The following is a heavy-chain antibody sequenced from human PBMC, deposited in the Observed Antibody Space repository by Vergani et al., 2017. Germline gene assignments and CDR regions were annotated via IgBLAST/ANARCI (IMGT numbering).Heavy chain of an antibody. CDR3: ARGDTYYDFWSGYTDY. CDR1: GGTFSSYA. D-gene: IGHD3-3*01. V-gene: IGHV1-69*11. J-gene: IGHJ4*02. Sequence: QVQLVQSGAEVKKPGSSVKVSCKASGGTFSSYAISWVRQAPGQGLEWMGRIIPILGTANYAQKFQGRVTITEDESTSTAYMELSSLRSEDTAVYYCARGDTYYDFWSGYTDYWGQGTLVTVSS. CDR2: IIPILGTA.